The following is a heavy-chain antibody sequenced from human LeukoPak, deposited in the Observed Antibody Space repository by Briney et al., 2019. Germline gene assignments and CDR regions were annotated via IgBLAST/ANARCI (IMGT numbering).Heavy chain of an antibody. CDR1: GFTFSSYA. J-gene: IGHJ4*02. CDR2: IIPIFGTA. CDR3: ARGSPAAILGYFDY. Sequence: GGSLRLSCAASGFTFSSYAISWVRQAPGQGLEWMGGIIPIFGTANYAQKFQGRVTITTDESTSTAYMELSSLRSEDTAVYYCARGSPAAILGYFDYWGQGTLVTVSS. V-gene: IGHV1-69*05. D-gene: IGHD2-2*01.